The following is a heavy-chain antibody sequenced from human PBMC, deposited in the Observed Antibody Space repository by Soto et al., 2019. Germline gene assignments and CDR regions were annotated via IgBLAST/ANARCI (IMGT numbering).Heavy chain of an antibody. V-gene: IGHV1-69*13. CDR2: IIPIFGTA. Sequence: GASVKVSCKASGGTFSSYAISWVRQAPGQGLEWMGGIIPIFGTANYAQKFQGRVTITADESTSTAYMELSSLRSEDTAVYYCHVGGRQAFDIWGQGTMVTVSS. J-gene: IGHJ3*02. CDR3: HVGGRQAFDI. CDR1: GGTFSSYA. D-gene: IGHD3-16*01.